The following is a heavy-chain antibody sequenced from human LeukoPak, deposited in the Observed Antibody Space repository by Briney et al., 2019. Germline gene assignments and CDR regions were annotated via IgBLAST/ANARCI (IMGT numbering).Heavy chain of an antibody. J-gene: IGHJ4*02. Sequence: ASETLSLTCTVSGGSISSSSYYWGWIRQPPGKGLEWIGSIYYSGSTYYNPSLKSRVTISVDTSKNQFSLKLSSVTAADTAVYYCARPDYYDSSVDYWGQGTLVTVSS. CDR2: IYYSGST. V-gene: IGHV4-39*01. CDR3: ARPDYYDSSVDY. D-gene: IGHD3-22*01. CDR1: GGSISSSSYY.